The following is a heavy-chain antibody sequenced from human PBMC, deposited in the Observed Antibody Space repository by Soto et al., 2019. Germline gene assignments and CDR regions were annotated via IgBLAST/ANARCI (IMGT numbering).Heavy chain of an antibody. D-gene: IGHD3-10*02. J-gene: IGHJ4*02. V-gene: IGHV3-23*01. CDR1: GFTFSSYA. CDR2: ISGSGGST. CDR3: AKVRMLRLFDY. Sequence: PRLSCAASGFTFSSYAMSWVRQAPGKGLEWVSAISGSGGSTYYADSVKGRLTISRDNSKNTLYLQMNSLRAEDTAVYYCAKVRMLRLFDYWGQGTLVTVYS.